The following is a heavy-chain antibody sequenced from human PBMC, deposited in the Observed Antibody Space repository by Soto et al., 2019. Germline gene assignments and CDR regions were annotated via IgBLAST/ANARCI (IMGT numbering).Heavy chain of an antibody. CDR2: ISYDGSNK. CDR3: AKAQENFWSGYYLN. J-gene: IGHJ4*02. D-gene: IGHD3-3*01. V-gene: IGHV3-30*18. CDR1: GFTFSSYG. Sequence: QVQLVESGGGVVQPGRSLRLSCAASGFTFSSYGMHWVRQAPGKGLEWVAVISYDGSNKYYADSVKGRFTISRDNSKNTLYLQMNSLRAEDTAVYYCAKAQENFWSGYYLNWGQGTLVTVSS.